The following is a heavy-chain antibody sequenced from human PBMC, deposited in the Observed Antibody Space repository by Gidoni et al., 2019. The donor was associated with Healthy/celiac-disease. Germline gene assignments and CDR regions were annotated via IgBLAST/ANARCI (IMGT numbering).Heavy chain of an antibody. J-gene: IGHJ4*02. CDR2: ISAYNGNT. CDR1: GYTFPRYG. CDR3: ARLSRGFGSGWYLDY. D-gene: IGHD6-19*01. V-gene: IGHV1-18*01. Sequence: QVQLVQSGAEVKKPGASVKVSCKASGYTFPRYGISWVRQAPGQGLEWMGWISAYNGNTNYAQKLQGRVTMTTDTSTSTAYMELRSLRSDDTAVYYCARLSRGFGSGWYLDYWGQGTLVTVSS.